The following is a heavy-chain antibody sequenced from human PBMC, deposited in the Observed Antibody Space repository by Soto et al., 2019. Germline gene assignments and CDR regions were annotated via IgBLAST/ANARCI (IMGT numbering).Heavy chain of an antibody. V-gene: IGHV1-2*04. D-gene: IGHD2-2*02. CDR2: INPNSGGT. CDR1: GYTFTGYY. Sequence: ASVKVSCKASGYTFTGYYMHWVRQAPGQGLEWMGWINPNSGGTNYAQKFQGWVTMTRDTSISTAYMELSRLRSDDTAVYYCARGKDIVVVPAAIAPVHYYMDVWGKGTTVTVSS. J-gene: IGHJ6*03. CDR3: ARGKDIVVVPAAIAPVHYYMDV.